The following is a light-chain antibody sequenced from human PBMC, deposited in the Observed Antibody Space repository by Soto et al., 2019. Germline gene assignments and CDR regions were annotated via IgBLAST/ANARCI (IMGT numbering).Light chain of an antibody. J-gene: IGKJ3*01. CDR1: QSVSSN. CDR2: GAS. V-gene: IGKV3-15*01. Sequence: EIVMTQSPATLSVSPGERATLSCRASQSVSSNLAWYQQKFGQAPRLLINGASTRATGVPARFSGSGSGTEFTLTITSLQSEDSAVYFCQQYSDWPFTFGPGTKVDVK. CDR3: QQYSDWPFT.